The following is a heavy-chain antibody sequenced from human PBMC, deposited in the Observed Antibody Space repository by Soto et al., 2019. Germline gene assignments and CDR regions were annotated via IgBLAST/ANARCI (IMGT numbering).Heavy chain of an antibody. J-gene: IGHJ4*02. CDR2: IYYSGST. CDR1: GGSISSYY. CDR3: ARGGGAYSGPFDY. D-gene: IGHD5-12*01. Sequence: PSETLSLTCTVSGGSISSYYWSWIRQPPGKGLEWIGYIYYSGSTNYNPSLKSRVTISVDTSKNQFSLKLSSVTAADTAVYYCARGGGAYSGPFDYWGQGTLVTVSS. V-gene: IGHV4-59*01.